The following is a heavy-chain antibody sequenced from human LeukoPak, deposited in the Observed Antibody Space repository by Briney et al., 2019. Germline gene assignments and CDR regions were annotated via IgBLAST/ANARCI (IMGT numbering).Heavy chain of an antibody. CDR3: ARIPLYFLEPFDY. CDR2: MKQSGTP. CDR1: GGSFSAFH. D-gene: IGHD3-3*01. J-gene: IGHJ4*02. Sequence: SETLSLTCAVYGGSFSAFHWNWIRQSPAKGLEWLGEMKQSGTPRYNPSLQSRVTISVDKSKNQFALEVDSVTAADTAVYYCARIPLYFLEPFDYWGQGILVTVSS. V-gene: IGHV4-34*01.